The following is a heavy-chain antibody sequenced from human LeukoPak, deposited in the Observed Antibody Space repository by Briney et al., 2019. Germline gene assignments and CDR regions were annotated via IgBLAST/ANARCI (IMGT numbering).Heavy chain of an antibody. CDR1: GFTFSSYS. D-gene: IGHD1-14*01. J-gene: IGHJ4*02. Sequence: GSLRLSCAASGFTFSSYSMNWVRQAPGKGLEWVSYISSSSSTIYYAGSVKGRFTISRDNAKSSLYLQMNSLRAEDTAVYYCARDRKSDYWGQGTLVTVSS. V-gene: IGHV3-48*01. CDR3: ARDRKSDY. CDR2: ISSSSSTI.